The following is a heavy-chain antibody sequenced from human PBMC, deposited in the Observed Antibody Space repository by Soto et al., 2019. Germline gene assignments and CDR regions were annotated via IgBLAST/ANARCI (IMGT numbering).Heavy chain of an antibody. CDR1: GFTFSGSA. CDR2: IRSKANSYAT. Sequence: GESLKISCAASGFTFSGSAMHWVRQASGKGLEWVGRIRSKANSYATAYAASVKGRFTISRDDSKNTAYLQMNSLKTEDTAVYYCTMSYEPPYPQRIAARPVPLNWGQGTLVTVSS. V-gene: IGHV3-73*01. CDR3: TMSYEPPYPQRIAARPVPLN. J-gene: IGHJ4*02. D-gene: IGHD6-6*01.